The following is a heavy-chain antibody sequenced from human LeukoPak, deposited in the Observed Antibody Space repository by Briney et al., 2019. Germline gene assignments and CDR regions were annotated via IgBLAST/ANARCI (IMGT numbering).Heavy chain of an antibody. Sequence: GGSLRLSCAASGFTFSSYWMSWVRQAPGKGLEWVANIKQDGSEKYYVDSVKGRFTISRDNAKNSLYLQMNSLRAEDTAVYYCARVWSPRGYDVKYYFDYWGQGTLVTVSS. CDR3: ARVWSPRGYDVKYYFDY. V-gene: IGHV3-7*01. CDR1: GFTFSSYW. CDR2: IKQDGSEK. D-gene: IGHD5-12*01. J-gene: IGHJ4*02.